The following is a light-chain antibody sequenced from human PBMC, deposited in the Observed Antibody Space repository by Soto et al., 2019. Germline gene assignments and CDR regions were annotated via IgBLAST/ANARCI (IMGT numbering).Light chain of an antibody. V-gene: IGLV2-23*01. Sequence: QSALTQPASVSGSPGQSITISCTGTSSDVGSYNLVSWYQQHPGKAPKLMIYEGSKRPSGVSNRFSGSKSGNTASLTISGLQAEDEADYYCCSSAGSSGMVFGGGTKLTVL. J-gene: IGLJ2*01. CDR3: CSSAGSSGMV. CDR2: EGS. CDR1: SSDVGSYNL.